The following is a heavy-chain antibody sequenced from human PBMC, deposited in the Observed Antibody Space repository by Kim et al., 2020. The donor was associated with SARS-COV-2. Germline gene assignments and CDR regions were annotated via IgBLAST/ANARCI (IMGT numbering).Heavy chain of an antibody. CDR1: GYTFTSYD. CDR2: MNPNSGNT. V-gene: IGHV1-8*01. D-gene: IGHD2-21*01. Sequence: ASVKVSCKASGYTFTSYDINWVRQATGQGLEWMGWMNPNSGNTGYAQKFQGRVTMTRNTSISTAYMELSSLRSEDTAVYYCARGRKHIVVVIAIPHYYYYMDVWGKGTTVTVSS. CDR3: ARGRKHIVVVIAIPHYYYYMDV. J-gene: IGHJ6*03.